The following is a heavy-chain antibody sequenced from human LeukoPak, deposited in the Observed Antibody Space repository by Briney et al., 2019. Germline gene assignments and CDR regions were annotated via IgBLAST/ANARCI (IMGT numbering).Heavy chain of an antibody. V-gene: IGHV4-59*01. CDR1: GDSISNYY. J-gene: IGHJ4*02. D-gene: IGHD2-15*01. Sequence: PSETLSLTCTVSGDSISNYYWSWIRQSPGKGLEWIGYIYYSGSTNYNPSLKSRVTISVDTSKNQFSLKLSSVPAADTAVYYCARDTCSGGSCFQFDFWGQGTLVTVSS. CDR3: ARDTCSGGSCFQFDF. CDR2: IYYSGST.